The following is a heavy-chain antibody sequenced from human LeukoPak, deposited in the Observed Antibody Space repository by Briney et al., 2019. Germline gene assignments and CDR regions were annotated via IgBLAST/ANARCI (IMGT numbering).Heavy chain of an antibody. CDR3: ASPLGRGYYYYYGMDV. CDR1: GFTVSSNY. Sequence: GGSLRLSCAASGFTVSSNYMSWVRQAPGKGLEWVSVIYSGGSTYYADSVKGRFTISRDNSKNTLYLQMNSLRAEDTAVYYCASPLGRGYYYYYGMDVWGQGTTVTVSS. D-gene: IGHD1-14*01. V-gene: IGHV3-66*01. CDR2: IYSGGST. J-gene: IGHJ6*02.